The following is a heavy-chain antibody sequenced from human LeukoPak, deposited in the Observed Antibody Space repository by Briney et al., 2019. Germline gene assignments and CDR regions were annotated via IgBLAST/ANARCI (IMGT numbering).Heavy chain of an antibody. Sequence: GGSLRLSCAASGFTFSSYAMSWVRQAPGKGLEWVSAISGSGGSTYYADSVKGRFTVSRDNSKNTLYMQMNSLRAEDTAVYYCAKGYYDFWSGYFDYWGQGTLVTVSS. J-gene: IGHJ4*02. CDR1: GFTFSSYA. D-gene: IGHD3-3*01. CDR2: ISGSGGST. CDR3: AKGYYDFWSGYFDY. V-gene: IGHV3-23*01.